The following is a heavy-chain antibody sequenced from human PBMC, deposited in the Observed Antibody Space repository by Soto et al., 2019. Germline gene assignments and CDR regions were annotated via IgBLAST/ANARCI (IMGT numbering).Heavy chain of an antibody. J-gene: IGHJ5*02. Sequence: ASVKVSCKASGYSFTNNDVTWVRQATGQGLEWMGWMNPGSGDTGYAQKFQGRVTMTRDISIATAYMELSSLRAEDTAVYYCARAPVRYFDWLPANPNWFDPWGQGTLVTVSS. CDR1: GYSFTNND. CDR3: ARAPVRYFDWLPANPNWFDP. V-gene: IGHV1-8*01. CDR2: MNPGSGDT. D-gene: IGHD3-9*01.